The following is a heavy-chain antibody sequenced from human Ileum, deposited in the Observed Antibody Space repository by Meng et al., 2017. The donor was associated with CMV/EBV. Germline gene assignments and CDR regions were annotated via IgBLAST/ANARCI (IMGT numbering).Heavy chain of an antibody. CDR1: GESFSGYY. V-gene: IGHV4-34*01. J-gene: IGHJ4*02. Sequence: QVQLHQWGAGLLKPSETLSLTCAVYGESFSGYYWDWIRQSPGKGLEWIGQINQSGSTNYNPSLKSRVTISADTSKNQFSLKLSSVTAADAAMYYCARGRRYLFYWSQGTLVTVSS. CDR2: INQSGST. D-gene: IGHD3-9*01. CDR3: ARGRRYLFY.